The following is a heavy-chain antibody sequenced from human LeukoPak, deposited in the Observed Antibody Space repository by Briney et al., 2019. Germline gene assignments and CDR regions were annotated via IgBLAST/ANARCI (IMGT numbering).Heavy chain of an antibody. Sequence: GGSLRLSCAASGFTFSGYWMHWVRQAPGKGLVWVSRINSDGSSTSYADSVKGRFTISRDNAKNTLYLQMNSLRAEDTAVYYCARGGPTIFGVVIIRYYGMDVWGQGTTVTVSS. CDR2: INSDGSST. D-gene: IGHD3-3*01. CDR1: GFTFSGYW. J-gene: IGHJ6*02. V-gene: IGHV3-74*01. CDR3: ARGGPTIFGVVIIRYYGMDV.